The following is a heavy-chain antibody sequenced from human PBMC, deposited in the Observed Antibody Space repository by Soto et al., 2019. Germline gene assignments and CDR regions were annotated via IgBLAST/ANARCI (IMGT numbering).Heavy chain of an antibody. CDR3: ARDLPNYDILTGYYYYGMDV. D-gene: IGHD3-9*01. Sequence: SVKVSCKASGYTFTYRYLHWVRQAPGQALEWMGWITAGNGNTKYSQKFQDRVTITRDRSASTAYMELSSLRSEDTAVYYCARDLPNYDILTGYYYYGMDVWGQ. CDR1: GYTFTYRY. J-gene: IGHJ6*02. V-gene: IGHV1-45*02. CDR2: ITAGNGNT.